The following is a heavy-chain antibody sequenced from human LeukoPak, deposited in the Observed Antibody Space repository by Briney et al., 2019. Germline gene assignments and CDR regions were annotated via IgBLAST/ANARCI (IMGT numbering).Heavy chain of an antibody. J-gene: IGHJ3*02. Sequence: PSETLSLTCTVSGGSISSYYLSWIRQPAGKGLEWIGRIYTSGSTNYNPSLKSRVTMSVDTSKNQFSLKLSSVTAADTAVYYCARVDGRYYYGSGSYSLALDAFDIWGQGTMVTVSS. CDR1: GGSISSYY. CDR3: ARVDGRYYYGSGSYSLALDAFDI. V-gene: IGHV4-4*07. D-gene: IGHD3-10*01. CDR2: IYTSGST.